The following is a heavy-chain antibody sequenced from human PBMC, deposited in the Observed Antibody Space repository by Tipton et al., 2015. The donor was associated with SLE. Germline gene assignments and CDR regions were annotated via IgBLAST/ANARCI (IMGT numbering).Heavy chain of an antibody. CDR2: IIPVLDES. CDR3: EFRSTTMTTPSY. CDR1: GGTISDYT. D-gene: IGHD1-14*01. J-gene: IGHJ4*02. V-gene: IGHV1-69*09. Sequence: QLVQSGAEVKRPGSSVKVSCKASGGTISDYTISWVRQAPGQGLEWMGRIIPVLDESDYAQNFEGRVTITADKSTSTTYMELHSLRSEDPAIYFCEFRSTTMTTPSYWGQGALVTVSS.